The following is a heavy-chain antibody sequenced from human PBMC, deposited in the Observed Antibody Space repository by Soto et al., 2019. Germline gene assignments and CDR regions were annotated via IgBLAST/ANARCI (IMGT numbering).Heavy chain of an antibody. Sequence: QVQLQESGPGLVKPSGTLSLTCAVSGGSISSGNWWSWVRQTPGQGLEWIGEIYHSGTTKYNPSLKSRVTISVDESKNQFSLKLNSVTAADTAVYYCARDGPEQQLDYYFDYWGQGTLVTVSS. D-gene: IGHD6-13*01. CDR3: ARDGPEQQLDYYFDY. V-gene: IGHV4-4*02. CDR2: IYHSGTT. CDR1: GGSISSGNW. J-gene: IGHJ4*02.